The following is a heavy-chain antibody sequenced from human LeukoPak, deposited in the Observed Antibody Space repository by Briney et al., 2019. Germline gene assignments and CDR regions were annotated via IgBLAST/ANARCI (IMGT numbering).Heavy chain of an antibody. D-gene: IGHD1-26*01. CDR2: IYYSGST. Sequence: KPSETLSLTCTVSDGSISSSNYYWGWIRQPPGKGLEWVGSIYYSGSTNYNPSLKSRVTISVDTSKNQFSLKLSSVTAADTAVYYCASTSSGSYPYYFDYWGQGTLVTVSS. V-gene: IGHV4-39*07. CDR1: DGSISSSNYY. CDR3: ASTSSGSYPYYFDY. J-gene: IGHJ4*02.